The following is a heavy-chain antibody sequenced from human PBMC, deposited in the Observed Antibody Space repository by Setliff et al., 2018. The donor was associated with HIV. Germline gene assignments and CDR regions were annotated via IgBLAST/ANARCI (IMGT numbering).Heavy chain of an antibody. Sequence: KSSETLSLTCTVSGYSISSGYYWGWIRQPPGKGLEWIGSIYYSGSTYYNPSLKSRVTISVDTSKNQVSLRLSSVTAADTGVYYCARHRDPPGTSWIYYYYYMDLWGEGTTVTVSS. J-gene: IGHJ6*03. D-gene: IGHD6-13*01. V-gene: IGHV4-38-2*02. CDR1: GYSISSGYY. CDR3: ARHRDPPGTSWIYYYYYMDL. CDR2: IYYSGST.